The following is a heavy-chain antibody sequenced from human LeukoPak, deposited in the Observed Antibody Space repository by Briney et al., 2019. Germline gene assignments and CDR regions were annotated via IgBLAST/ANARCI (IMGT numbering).Heavy chain of an antibody. J-gene: IGHJ3*02. D-gene: IGHD3-22*01. CDR1: GFTFSSYW. V-gene: IGHV3-7*02. CDR3: ARGYYDSSGYSDAFDI. CDR2: IKQDGSEK. Sequence: GGSLRLSCAASGFTFSSYWMSWVRQAPGKGLEWVANIKQDGSEKYYVDSVKGRFTISRDNAKNSLYLQMNSLRAEDTAVYYCARGYYDSSGYSDAFDIWGQGTMATVSS.